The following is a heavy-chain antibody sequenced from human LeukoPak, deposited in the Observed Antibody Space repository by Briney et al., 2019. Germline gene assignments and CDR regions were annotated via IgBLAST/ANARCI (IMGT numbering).Heavy chain of an antibody. J-gene: IGHJ4*02. CDR3: ARGGGWEDFDH. V-gene: IGHV3-21*01. Sequence: GGSLRLSCAASGFTFSSNSMNWVRQAPGKGLEWVATIRSYSSYIHYGDSVKGRFTISRDDAEKSVHLQMNSLRAEDTAVYYCARGGGWEDFDHWGQGTLVTVSS. D-gene: IGHD1-26*01. CDR1: GFTFSSNS. CDR2: IRSYSSYI.